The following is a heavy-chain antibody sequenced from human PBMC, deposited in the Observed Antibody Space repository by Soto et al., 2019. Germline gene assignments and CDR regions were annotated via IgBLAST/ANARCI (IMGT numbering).Heavy chain of an antibody. V-gene: IGHV4-59*08. Sequence: SETLSLTCTVSGGSISSYYWSWIRQPPGKGLEWIGYIYYSGSTNYNPSLKSRVTISVDTSKNQFSLKLSSVTAADTAVYYCARTRDFYSNYETNFDYWGQGTLVTVS. CDR2: IYYSGST. CDR1: GGSISSYY. J-gene: IGHJ4*02. D-gene: IGHD4-4*01. CDR3: ARTRDFYSNYETNFDY.